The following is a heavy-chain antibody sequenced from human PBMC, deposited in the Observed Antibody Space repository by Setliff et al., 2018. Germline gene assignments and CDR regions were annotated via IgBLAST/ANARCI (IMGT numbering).Heavy chain of an antibody. D-gene: IGHD3-16*01. CDR1: GASITNINYY. Sequence: NHSETLSLTCTVSGASITNINYYWGLIRQPPGKGLEWIGSIFYSGRTFYNPSLKSRVTISVDTSKDQFSLTLSSVTAADTAVYYCARLPNYVWGSPVDYWGQGTLVTVSS. CDR3: ARLPNYVWGSPVDY. J-gene: IGHJ4*02. V-gene: IGHV4-39*01. CDR2: IFYSGRT.